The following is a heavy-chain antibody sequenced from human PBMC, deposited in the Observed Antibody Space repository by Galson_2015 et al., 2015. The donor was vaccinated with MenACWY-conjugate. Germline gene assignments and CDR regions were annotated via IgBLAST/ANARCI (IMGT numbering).Heavy chain of an antibody. J-gene: IGHJ3*02. CDR3: AKDRVAVAGTWAFDI. Sequence: SLRLSCAASGFTFSSYAMSWVRQAPGKGLEWVSAISGSGGSTYYADSVKGRFTISRDNSKNTLYLQMNGLGAEDTAVYYCAKDRVAVAGTWAFDIWGQGTMVTVSS. V-gene: IGHV3-23*01. D-gene: IGHD6-19*01. CDR1: GFTFSSYA. CDR2: ISGSGGST.